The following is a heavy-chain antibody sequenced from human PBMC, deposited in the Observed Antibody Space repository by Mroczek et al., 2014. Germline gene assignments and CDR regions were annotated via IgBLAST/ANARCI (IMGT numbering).Heavy chain of an antibody. J-gene: IGHJ6*03. CDR2: INHSGST. CDR1: GGSFSGYY. Sequence: QVQLQQWGAGLLKPSETLSLTCAVYGGSFSGYYWSWIRQPPGKGLEWIGEINHSGSTNYNPSLKSRVTISVDTSKNQFSLKLSSVTAADTAVYYCARASRYCSSTSCAKTYYYYYMDVWGKGPRSPSP. V-gene: IGHV4-34*01. D-gene: IGHD2-2*01. CDR3: ARASRYCSSTSCAKTYYYYYMDV.